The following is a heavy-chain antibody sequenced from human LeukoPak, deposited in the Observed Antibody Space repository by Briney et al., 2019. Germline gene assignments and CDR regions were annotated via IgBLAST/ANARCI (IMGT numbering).Heavy chain of an antibody. Sequence: GGSLRLSCAASGFTVSTNSMSWVRQAPGKGLEWVSAIYSGGSRFCAVCAKPSFTISRDNSKNTLYLQMNSLRAEDTCVYYCASRDAAMETGAFDIWGQVTMVTVSS. CDR3: ASRDAAMETGAFDI. D-gene: IGHD5-18*01. CDR1: GFTVSTNS. CDR2: IYSGGSR. J-gene: IGHJ3*02. V-gene: IGHV3-53*01.